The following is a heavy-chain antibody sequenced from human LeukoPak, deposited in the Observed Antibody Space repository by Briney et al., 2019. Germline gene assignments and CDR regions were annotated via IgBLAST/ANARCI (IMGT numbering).Heavy chain of an antibody. D-gene: IGHD2-15*01. J-gene: IGHJ2*01. V-gene: IGHV3-30*19. CDR2: ISYDGSNK. CDR3: ARDYMFLAATPSVGVNWYFDL. CDR1: GFTFSSYG. Sequence: GGSLRLSCAASGFTFSSYGMHWVRQAPGKGLEWVAVISYDGSNKYYADSVKGRFTISRDNSKNTLYLQMNSLRAEDTAVYYCARDYMFLAATPSVGVNWYFDLWGRGTLVTVSS.